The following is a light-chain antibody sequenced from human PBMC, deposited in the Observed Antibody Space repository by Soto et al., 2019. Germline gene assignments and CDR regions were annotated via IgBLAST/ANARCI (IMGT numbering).Light chain of an antibody. V-gene: IGLV2-14*01. Sequence: QSVLTQPASVSGSPGQSITISCTGTSSDDGGYNYVSWYQQHPGKAPKLMIYDVSNRPSGVSNRFSGSKSGNTASLTISGLQDEDEADYYCSSYTSSSTRVFGGGTKLTVL. J-gene: IGLJ2*01. CDR1: SSDDGGYNY. CDR2: DVS. CDR3: SSYTSSSTRV.